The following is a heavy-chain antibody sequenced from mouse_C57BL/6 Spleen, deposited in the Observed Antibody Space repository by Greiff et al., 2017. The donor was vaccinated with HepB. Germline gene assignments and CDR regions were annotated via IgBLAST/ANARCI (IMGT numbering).Heavy chain of an antibody. CDR3: ARLGVTTVVAGGYFDY. J-gene: IGHJ2*01. V-gene: IGHV1-39*01. CDR2: INPNYGTT. CDR1: GYSFTDYN. D-gene: IGHD1-1*01. Sequence: EVQLQESGPELVKPGASVKISCKASGYSFTDYNMNWVKQSNGKSLEWIGVINPNYGTTSYNQKFKGKATLTVDQSSSTAYMQLNSLTSEDSAVYYCARLGVTTVVAGGYFDYWGQGTTLTVSS.